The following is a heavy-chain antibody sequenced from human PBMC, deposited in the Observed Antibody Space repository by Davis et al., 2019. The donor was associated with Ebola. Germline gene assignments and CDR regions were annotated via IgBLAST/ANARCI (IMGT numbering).Heavy chain of an antibody. CDR1: GGSISSYY. Sequence: PGGSLRLSCTVSGGSISSYYWSWIRQPAGKGLEWIGRIYTSGSTNYNPSLKSRVTMSVDTSKNQFSLKLSSVTAADTAVYYCARAPNNYSSSWARFDPWGQGTLVTVSS. D-gene: IGHD6-13*01. CDR3: ARAPNNYSSSWARFDP. J-gene: IGHJ5*02. CDR2: IYTSGST. V-gene: IGHV4-4*07.